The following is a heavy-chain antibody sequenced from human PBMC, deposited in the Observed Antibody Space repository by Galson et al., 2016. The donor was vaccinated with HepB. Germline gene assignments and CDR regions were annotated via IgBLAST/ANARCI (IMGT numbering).Heavy chain of an antibody. CDR2: ISANSGNT. CDR1: GGTFSNFA. J-gene: IGHJ4*02. V-gene: IGHV1-18*01. Sequence: SVKVSCKASGGTFSNFAISWLRQAPGQGLEWMGWISANSGNTIYAQKFQDRVTMTRDTSASTVYMDLRSLRSDDTAVYYCARDVQFRFDYWGQGTLATVSS. D-gene: IGHD4-11*01. CDR3: ARDVQFRFDY.